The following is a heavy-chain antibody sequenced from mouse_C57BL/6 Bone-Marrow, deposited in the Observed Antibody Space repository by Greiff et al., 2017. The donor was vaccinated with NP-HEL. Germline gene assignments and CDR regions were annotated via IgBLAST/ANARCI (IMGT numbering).Heavy chain of an antibody. CDR1: GYTFTSYW. J-gene: IGHJ4*01. D-gene: IGHD1-1*01. CDR3: ASEYNGGCDAMDY. Sequence: VQLQQPGAELVKPGASVKMSCKASGYTFTSYWITWVKQRPGQGLEWIGGIYPGSGSTNYNEKFKSKATLTADTSSSTAYMQLSRLTSKDTAVDICASEYNGGCDAMDYWGQGTSVTVSS. V-gene: IGHV1-55*01. CDR2: IYPGSGST.